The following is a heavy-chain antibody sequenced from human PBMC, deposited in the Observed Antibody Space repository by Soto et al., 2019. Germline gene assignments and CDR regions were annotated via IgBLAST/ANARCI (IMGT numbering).Heavy chain of an antibody. Sequence: TLSLTCTVSGGSISSGGYYWSWIRQHPGKGLEWIGYIYYSGSTYYNPSLKSRVTISVDTSKNQFSLKLSSVTAADTAVYYFARVYRYGDYDFGFDYWGQGTLVTVSS. CDR1: GGSISSGGYY. J-gene: IGHJ4*02. CDR2: IYYSGST. V-gene: IGHV4-31*03. D-gene: IGHD4-17*01. CDR3: ARVYRYGDYDFGFDY.